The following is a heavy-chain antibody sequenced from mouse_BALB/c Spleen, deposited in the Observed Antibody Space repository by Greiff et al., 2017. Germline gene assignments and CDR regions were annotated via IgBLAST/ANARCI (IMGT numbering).Heavy chain of an antibody. Sequence: LKQPGSELVRPGASVKLSCKASGYTFTSYWMHWVKQRPGQGLEWIGNIYPGSGSTNYDEKFKSKATLTVDTSSSTAYMQLSSLTSEDSAVYYCTRGGAMDYWGQGTSVTVSS. CDR1: GYTFTSYW. V-gene: IGHV1S22*01. CDR2: IYPGSGST. CDR3: TRGGAMDY. J-gene: IGHJ4*01.